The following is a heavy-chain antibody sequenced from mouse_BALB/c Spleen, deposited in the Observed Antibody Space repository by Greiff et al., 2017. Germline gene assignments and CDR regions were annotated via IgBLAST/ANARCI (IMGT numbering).Heavy chain of an antibody. CDR2: ISCYNGAT. CDR3: ARNGDGDYPSYWYFDV. V-gene: IGHV1S34*01. CDR1: GYSFTGYY. Sequence: LVKTGASVKISCKASGYSFTGYYMHWVKQSHGKSLEWIGYISCYNGATSYNQKFKGKATFTVDTSSSTAYMQFNSLTSEDSAVYYCARNGDGDYPSYWYFDVWGEGTTVTVSS. D-gene: IGHD2-13*01. J-gene: IGHJ1*01.